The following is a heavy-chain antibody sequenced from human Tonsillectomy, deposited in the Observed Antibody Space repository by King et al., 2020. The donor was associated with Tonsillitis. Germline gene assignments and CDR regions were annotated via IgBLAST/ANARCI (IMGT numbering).Heavy chain of an antibody. CDR1: GFTFSSYE. CDR2: ISSSGFTI. CDR3: ARVYNYYYYMDV. Sequence: QLVQSGGGLVQPGGSLRLSCAASGFTFSSYEMNWVRLAPGKGLEWVSYISSSGFTIYYADSVKGRLTISRDNAKKSLYLQMNSLRAEETAVYYCARVYNYYYYMDVWGKGTTVTVSS. J-gene: IGHJ6*03. V-gene: IGHV3-48*03.